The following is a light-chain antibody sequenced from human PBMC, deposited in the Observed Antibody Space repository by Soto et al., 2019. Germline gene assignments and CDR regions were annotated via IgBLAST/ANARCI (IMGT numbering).Light chain of an antibody. Sequence: EIVMTQSPATLSVSPGERATLSCRASQSVSSSLAWYQYKPGQAPRLLIYGASTRATGIPARFSGSGSGTEFTLTISSLQSEDFAVYYCQQYNNWPPYTFGQGTKLEIK. J-gene: IGKJ2*01. CDR1: QSVSSS. V-gene: IGKV3-15*01. CDR2: GAS. CDR3: QQYNNWPPYT.